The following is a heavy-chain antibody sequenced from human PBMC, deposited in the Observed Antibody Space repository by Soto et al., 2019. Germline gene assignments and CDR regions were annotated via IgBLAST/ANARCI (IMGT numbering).Heavy chain of an antibody. V-gene: IGHV1-69*12. CDR3: ASVETQRYYSGMDV. Sequence: QVQLVQSGAEVKKPGSSVKVSCKASGGTFSSYAISWVRQAPGQGLEGRGGTIPIFGTADDAQKFQGRVTITADESTSTAYMELSSLRSEDTAVYYCASVETQRYYSGMDVWGQGTTVTVSS. CDR1: GGTFSSYA. D-gene: IGHD2-15*01. J-gene: IGHJ6*02. CDR2: TIPIFGTA.